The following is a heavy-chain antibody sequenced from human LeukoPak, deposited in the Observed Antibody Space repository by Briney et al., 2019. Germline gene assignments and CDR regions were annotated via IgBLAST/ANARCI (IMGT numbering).Heavy chain of an antibody. Sequence: PGGSLRLSCAASGFTFSNYWMYWVRQDPGKGLVWVSRVNSDGSSTDYADSVKGRFTISRDNAKNTLYLQMNSLRAEDTAVYYCARDGASYEQFDYWGQGTLVTVSS. D-gene: IGHD2/OR15-2a*01. J-gene: IGHJ4*02. CDR1: GFTFSNYW. V-gene: IGHV3-74*01. CDR2: VNSDGSST. CDR3: ARDGASYEQFDY.